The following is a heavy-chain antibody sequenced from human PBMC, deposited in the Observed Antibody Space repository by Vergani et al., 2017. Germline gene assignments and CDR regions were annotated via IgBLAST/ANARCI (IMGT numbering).Heavy chain of an antibody. D-gene: IGHD3-3*01. J-gene: IGHJ6*02. CDR3: ASTYYDFWSGSTQNYYYGMDV. Sequence: QAPGKGLEWVAVISYDGSNKYYADSVKGRFTISRDNSKNTLYLQMNSLRAEDTAVYYCASTYYDFWSGSTQNYYYGMDVWGQGTTVTVSS. CDR2: ISYDGSNK. V-gene: IGHV3-30*03.